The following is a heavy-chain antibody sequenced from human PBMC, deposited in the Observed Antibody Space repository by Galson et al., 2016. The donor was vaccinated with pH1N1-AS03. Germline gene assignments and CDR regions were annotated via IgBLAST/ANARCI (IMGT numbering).Heavy chain of an antibody. CDR3: ARATAVGPPYFDY. CDR2: IYSIGGT. V-gene: IGHV4-61*05. J-gene: IGHJ4*02. Sequence: SETLSLTCTASGGSIRSSNYYWGWIRQPPGKGLEWIGSIYSIGGTNYNPSLESRITISVETSKNQFSLKLRSVTAAGTAVYYCARATAVGPPYFDYWGQGTVATVSS. D-gene: IGHD6-13*01. CDR1: GGSIRSSNYY.